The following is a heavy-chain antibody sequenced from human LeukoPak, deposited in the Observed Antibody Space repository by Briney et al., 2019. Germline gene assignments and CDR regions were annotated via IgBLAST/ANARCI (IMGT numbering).Heavy chain of an antibody. J-gene: IGHJ3*02. Sequence: GGSLRLSCAASGFTFSGFAFHWVRQASGKGLEWVGRIRSKAHNYATVYAASVKGRFTISRDDSKNATYLQMNSLKTEDTAVYYCTRVFLKSYSDAFDIWGQGTMVTVSS. D-gene: IGHD1-26*01. V-gene: IGHV3-73*01. CDR2: IRSKAHNYAT. CDR1: GFTFSGFA. CDR3: TRVFLKSYSDAFDI.